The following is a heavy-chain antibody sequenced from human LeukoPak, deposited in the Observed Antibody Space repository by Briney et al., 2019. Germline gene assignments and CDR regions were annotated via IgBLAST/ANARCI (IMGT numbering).Heavy chain of an antibody. V-gene: IGHV3-21*01. Sequence: GGSLRLSCAASGFTFSHAWMTWVRQAPGKGLEWVSSMSSGSRYIYYADSVRGRFTISRDNAKNSLYLLMNSLRAEDTAVYYCARDRPTGASRVVVVRWGQGTLVTVSS. J-gene: IGHJ4*02. D-gene: IGHD2-15*01. CDR1: GFTFSHAW. CDR2: MSSGSRYI. CDR3: ARDRPTGASRVVVVR.